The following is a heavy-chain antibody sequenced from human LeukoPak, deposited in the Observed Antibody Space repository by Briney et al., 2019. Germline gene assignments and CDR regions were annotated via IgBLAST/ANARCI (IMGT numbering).Heavy chain of an antibody. CDR2: IWYDESNK. V-gene: IGHV3-33*01. CDR1: GFTFSTYG. J-gene: IGHJ4*02. D-gene: IGHD2-21*02. CDR3: ARGGAYCGGDCSAYFDY. Sequence: PGGSLRLSCAASGFTFSTYGMHWVRQAPGKGLEWVAVIWYDESNKYYADSVKGRFTISRDTSKNTLYLQMNSLRAEDTAVYYCARGGAYCGGDCSAYFDYWGQGTLVTVSP.